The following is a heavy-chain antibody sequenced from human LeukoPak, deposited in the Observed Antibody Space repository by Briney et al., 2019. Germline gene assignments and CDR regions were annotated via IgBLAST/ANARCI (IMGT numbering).Heavy chain of an antibody. V-gene: IGHV4-39*01. J-gene: IGHJ6*03. CDR2: IYYSGTT. Sequence: PSETLSLTWSVLGGSISSSGYYWNWIRQPPGKGLEWVGSIYYSGTTYYNSSLKSRVTISEDTSKNRFSLMLTSVTAADTAVYYCARQVSDYFYYYIDVWGEGTTVIVSS. CDR3: ARQVSDYFYYYIDV. CDR1: GGSISSSGYY.